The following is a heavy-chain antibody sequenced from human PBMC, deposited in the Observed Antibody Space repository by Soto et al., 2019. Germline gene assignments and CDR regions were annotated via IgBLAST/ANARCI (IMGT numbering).Heavy chain of an antibody. V-gene: IGHV1-69*13. Sequence: ASVKVSCKASEGSFRDYVISWVRQGPGQGLDWMGGIIPSLGAAHYAQRFEGRVRITADGSTSTAFMEVTSLRSEDTAVYYCARGERAVANRVGMDVWGQGTSVTVSS. J-gene: IGHJ6*02. CDR2: IIPSLGAA. CDR3: ARGERAVANRVGMDV. D-gene: IGHD6-19*01. CDR1: EGSFRDYV.